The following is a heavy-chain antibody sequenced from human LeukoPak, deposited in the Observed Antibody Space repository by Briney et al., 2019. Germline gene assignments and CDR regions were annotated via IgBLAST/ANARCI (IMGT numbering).Heavy chain of an antibody. CDR1: GFTFSDYY. CDR2: ISSSGSSGTTT. J-gene: IGHJ4*02. D-gene: IGHD6-19*01. CDR3: ARGRSGWSEYYFDY. V-gene: IGHV3-11*04. Sequence: GGSLRLSCAAPGFTFSDYYVTWIRQAPGKGLEWVSYISSSGSSGTTTHYADSVKCRFTISRDNAKNSLYLQMNSLRAEDTAVYYCARGRSGWSEYYFDYWGQGTLVTVSS.